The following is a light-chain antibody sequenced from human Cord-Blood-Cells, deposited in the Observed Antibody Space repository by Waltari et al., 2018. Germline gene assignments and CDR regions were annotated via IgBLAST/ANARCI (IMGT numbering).Light chain of an antibody. Sequence: QSALTQPRSLSGSPGQSFTISCPGTSSAVGGYNYVSWYQQHPGKAPKLMIYDVSKRPSGVPDRFSGSKSGNTASLTISGLQAEDEADYYCCSYAGSYTGVFGGGTKLTVL. J-gene: IGLJ3*02. CDR2: DVS. V-gene: IGLV2-11*02. CDR3: CSYAGSYTGV. CDR1: SSAVGGYNY.